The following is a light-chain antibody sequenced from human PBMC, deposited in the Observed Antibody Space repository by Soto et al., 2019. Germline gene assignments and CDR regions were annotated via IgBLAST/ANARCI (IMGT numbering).Light chain of an antibody. Sequence: QSALTQPPSASGSPGQSVTISCTGTSSDIGGSNSVSWYQHHPGKAPKLVIYDVSTRRSGVPDRFSGSKSDNTASLTVSGLQAEDEADYYCSSYVGSNNLVLFGGGTKLTVL. J-gene: IGLJ2*01. V-gene: IGLV2-8*01. CDR1: SSDIGGSNS. CDR2: DVS. CDR3: SSYVGSNNLVL.